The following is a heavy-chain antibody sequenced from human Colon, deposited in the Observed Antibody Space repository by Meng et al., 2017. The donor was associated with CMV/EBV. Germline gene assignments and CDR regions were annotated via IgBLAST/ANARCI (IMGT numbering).Heavy chain of an antibody. CDR2: INPDSGGT. CDR3: ARDGGVVVPAPGDLPGYCSGGPCYPPIDFDS. Sequence: ASVKVSCKASGYRFTDYYIHWVRQAPGQGLEWMGWINPDSGGTNYSQSFQGRVTMTRDTSISTAYMELSSLRSDDTAVFYCARDGGVVVPAPGDLPGYCSGGPCYPPIDFDSWGQGTLVTVSS. V-gene: IGHV1-2*02. J-gene: IGHJ4*02. D-gene: IGHD2-15*01. CDR1: GYRFTDYY.